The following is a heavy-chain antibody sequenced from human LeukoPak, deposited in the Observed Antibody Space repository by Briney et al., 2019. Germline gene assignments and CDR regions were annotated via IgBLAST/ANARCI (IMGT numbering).Heavy chain of an antibody. CDR1: GVSIRSYY. D-gene: IGHD2-2*01. V-gene: IGHV4-59*01. CDR3: ARELRYCSSTSCFDATYYFDY. J-gene: IGHJ4*02. CDR2: IYYSGST. Sequence: SETLSLTCTVSGVSIRSYYWSWIRQPPGKGLEWIGYIYYSGSTNYNPSLKSRVTISVDTSKNQFSLKLSSVTAADTAVYYCARELRYCSSTSCFDATYYFDYWGQGTLVTVSS.